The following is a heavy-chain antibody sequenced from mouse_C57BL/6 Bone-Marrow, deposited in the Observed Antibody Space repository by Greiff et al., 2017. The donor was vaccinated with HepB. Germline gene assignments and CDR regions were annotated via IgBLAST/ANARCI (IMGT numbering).Heavy chain of an antibody. D-gene: IGHD1-1*01. CDR1: GFTFSDYG. J-gene: IGHJ4*01. Sequence: DVKLVESGGGLVKPGGSLKLSCAASGFTFSDYGMHWVRQAPEKGLEWVAYISSGSSTIYYADTVKGRFTISRDNAKNTLFLQMTSLRSEDTAMYYCARPYYARGAMDYWGQGTSVTVSS. CDR3: ARPYYARGAMDY. V-gene: IGHV5-17*01. CDR2: ISSGSSTI.